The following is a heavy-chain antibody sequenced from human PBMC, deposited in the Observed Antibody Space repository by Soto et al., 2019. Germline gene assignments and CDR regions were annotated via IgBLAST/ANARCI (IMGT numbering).Heavy chain of an antibody. D-gene: IGHD1-26*01. J-gene: IGHJ4*02. V-gene: IGHV4-30-4*01. CDR1: GGSINNNGYF. Sequence: QVQLQESGPGVVEPSQTLSLTCTVSGGSINNNGYFWSWIRQPPGSGLEWIGHIYNSGSTYSNPSLKSRLTVSVDTSKNPFSLKLRSVTAADTAVYYCARGPSGDKVEYWGQGTLVTVSS. CDR2: IYNSGST. CDR3: ARGPSGDKVEY.